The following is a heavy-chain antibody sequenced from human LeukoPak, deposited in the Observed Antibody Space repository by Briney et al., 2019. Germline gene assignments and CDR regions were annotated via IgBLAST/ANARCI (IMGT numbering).Heavy chain of an antibody. CDR2: IRPDGNEK. V-gene: IGHV3-7*02. J-gene: IGHJ4*02. CDR3: ARAPGKTGYFDH. CDR1: GFTFSTYW. D-gene: IGHD1-26*01. Sequence: GGSLRLSCEVSGFTFSTYWMSWVRQAPGKGLEWVANIRPDGNEKVYIDSVKGRFTISRDNAKNSLYLQMNSLRAEDTAVYYCARAPGKTGYFDHWGQGTLVTVSS.